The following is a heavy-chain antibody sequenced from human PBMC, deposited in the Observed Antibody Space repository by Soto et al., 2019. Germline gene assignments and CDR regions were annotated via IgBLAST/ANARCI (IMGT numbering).Heavy chain of an antibody. D-gene: IGHD3-22*01. CDR3: ARARWYYDSSGYLDY. CDR1: GGSISSGGYY. Sequence: SETLSLTCTVSGGSISSGGYYWSWIRQHPGKGLEWIGYIYYSGSTYYNPSLKSRVTISVDTSKNQFSLKLSSVTAADTAVYYCARARWYYDSSGYLDYWGQGTLVTVSS. J-gene: IGHJ4*02. V-gene: IGHV4-31*03. CDR2: IYYSGST.